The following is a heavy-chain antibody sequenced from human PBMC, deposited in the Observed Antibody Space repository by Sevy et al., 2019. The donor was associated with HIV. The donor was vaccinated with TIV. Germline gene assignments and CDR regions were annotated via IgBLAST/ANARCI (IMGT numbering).Heavy chain of an antibody. D-gene: IGHD5-18*01. CDR1: RGSFTGYY. CDR2: INHSGST. CDR3: ARGVGNSYGYDPDY. V-gene: IGHV4-34*01. J-gene: IGHJ4*02. Sequence: SETLSLICAVYRGSFTGYYWSWIRQPPGKGLEWIGEINHSGSTTYNPSLKSRVTISVDTSKNQFSLRLTSVTAADTAVYYCARGVGNSYGYDPDYWGQGTLVTVSS.